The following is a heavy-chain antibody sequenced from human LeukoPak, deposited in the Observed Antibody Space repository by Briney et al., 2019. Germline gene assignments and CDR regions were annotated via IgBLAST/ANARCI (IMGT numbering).Heavy chain of an antibody. CDR3: ARGQQQDNWFDP. Sequence: ASVEVSCKAPGYTFTSYYMHWVRQALGQGLEWMGIINPSGGSTSYAQKFQGRVTMTRDMSTSTVYMELSSLRSEDTAVYYCARGQQQDNWFDPWGQGTLVTVSS. J-gene: IGHJ5*02. V-gene: IGHV1-46*01. D-gene: IGHD6-13*01. CDR1: GYTFTSYY. CDR2: INPSGGST.